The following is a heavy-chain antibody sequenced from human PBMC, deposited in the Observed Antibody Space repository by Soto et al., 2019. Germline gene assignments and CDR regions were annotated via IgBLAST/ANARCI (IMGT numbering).Heavy chain of an antibody. D-gene: IGHD6-13*01. Sequence: GSLRLSCAASGFTFSSYAMSWVRQAPGKGLEWVSAISGSGGSTYYADSVKGRFTISRDNSKNTLYLQMNSLRAEDTAVYYCADIAAAGGGLDYWGQGTLVTVSS. V-gene: IGHV3-23*01. CDR2: ISGSGGST. J-gene: IGHJ4*02. CDR1: GFTFSSYA. CDR3: ADIAAAGGGLDY.